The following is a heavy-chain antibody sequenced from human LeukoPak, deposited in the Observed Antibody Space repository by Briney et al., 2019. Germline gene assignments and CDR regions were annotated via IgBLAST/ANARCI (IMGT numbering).Heavy chain of an antibody. Sequence: PGGSLRLSCAASGLTFTNYAMTWVRQAPGKGLEWVSSISASGVMTYYADSVKGRFTVSRDTSKNSLYLQMSSLTAADTAVYYCAKDRSIGTYYTFDHWGQGTLVTVSS. D-gene: IGHD1-26*01. CDR3: AKDRSIGTYYTFDH. CDR1: GLTFTNYA. J-gene: IGHJ4*02. CDR2: ISASGVMT. V-gene: IGHV3-23*01.